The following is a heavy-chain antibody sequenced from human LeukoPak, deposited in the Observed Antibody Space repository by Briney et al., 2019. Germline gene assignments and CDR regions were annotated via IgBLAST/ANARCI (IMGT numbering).Heavy chain of an antibody. J-gene: IGHJ4*02. Sequence: SETLSLTCTVSGGSISSSSYYWGWIRQPPGKGLEWIGSIYYSGSTYYNPSLKSRVTISLDTSKNQFSLKLSSVTAADTAVYYCARVTVYGSGSYYVYYFDYWGQGILVTVSS. V-gene: IGHV4-39*07. CDR3: ARVTVYGSGSYYVYYFDY. CDR2: IYYSGST. CDR1: GGSISSSSYY. D-gene: IGHD3-10*01.